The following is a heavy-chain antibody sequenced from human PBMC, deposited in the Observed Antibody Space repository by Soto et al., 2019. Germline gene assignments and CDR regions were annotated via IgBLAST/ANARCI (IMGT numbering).Heavy chain of an antibody. Sequence: GASVKVSCKTSGCTFSSYAIIWVRQAPGQGLEWMGGIIPIFGTANYAQKFQGRVTITADESTSTAYMELSSLRSEDTAVYYCAREIRKGLSNFDYWGQGTLVTV. D-gene: IGHD3-10*01. CDR1: GCTFSSYA. V-gene: IGHV1-69*13. CDR2: IIPIFGTA. J-gene: IGHJ4*02. CDR3: AREIRKGLSNFDY.